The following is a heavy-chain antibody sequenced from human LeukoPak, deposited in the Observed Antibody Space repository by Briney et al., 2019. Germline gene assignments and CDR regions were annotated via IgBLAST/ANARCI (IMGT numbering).Heavy chain of an antibody. CDR2: IYSGGST. J-gene: IGHJ4*02. Sequence: GESLRLSCAASGFTVSSNYMSWVRQAPGKGLEWVSVIYSGGSTYYADSVKGRFTISRDNSKNTLYLQMNSLRAEDTAVYYCARESGNYYGSGSYYVWGQGTLVTVSS. CDR1: GFTVSSNY. CDR3: ARESGNYYGSGSYYV. V-gene: IGHV3-53*01. D-gene: IGHD3-10*01.